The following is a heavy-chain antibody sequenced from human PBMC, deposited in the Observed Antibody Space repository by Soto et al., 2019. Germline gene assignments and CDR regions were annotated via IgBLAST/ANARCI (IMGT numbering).Heavy chain of an antibody. Sequence: QLQLQESDPGLVKPSETLSLTCTVSGGSISSSSYYWGWIRQPPGKGLEWIGSIYYSGSTYYNPSLKSRVTISVDTSKNQFSLKLSSVTAADTAVYYCARQGYQLLIQINWFDPWGQGTLVTVSS. CDR1: GGSISSSSYY. J-gene: IGHJ5*02. CDR2: IYYSGST. V-gene: IGHV4-39*01. CDR3: ARQGYQLLIQINWFDP. D-gene: IGHD2-2*01.